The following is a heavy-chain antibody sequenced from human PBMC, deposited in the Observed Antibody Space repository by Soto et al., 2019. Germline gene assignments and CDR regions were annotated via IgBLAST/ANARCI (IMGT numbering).Heavy chain of an antibody. CDR1: GGSISSSSYY. Sequence: SETLSLTFTVSGGSISSSSYYWGWIRQPPVKVLEWIGSIYYSGSTYYNPSLKSRVTISVDTSKNQFSLKLSSVTAADTAVGYCARHHPSAAVACNWFDTWGRGTIVTVSA. D-gene: IGHD6-19*01. CDR3: ARHHPSAAVACNWFDT. J-gene: IGHJ5*02. CDR2: IYYSGST. V-gene: IGHV4-39*01.